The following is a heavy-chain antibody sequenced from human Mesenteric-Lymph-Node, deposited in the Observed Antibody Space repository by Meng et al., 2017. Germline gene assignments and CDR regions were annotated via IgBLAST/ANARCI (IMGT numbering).Heavy chain of an antibody. J-gene: IGHJ6*02. D-gene: IGHD5-18*01. V-gene: IGHV1-2*02. CDR2: INPNSGGT. CDR1: GYTFTGYY. CDR3: ARDLLRGYSYAGGYYYGMDV. Sequence: ASVKVSCKASGYTFTGYYMHWVRQAPGQGLEWMGWINPNSGGTNYAQKFQGRVTMTRDTSISTAYMELSRLRSEDTAVYYCARDLLRGYSYAGGYYYGMDVWGQGTTVTVSS.